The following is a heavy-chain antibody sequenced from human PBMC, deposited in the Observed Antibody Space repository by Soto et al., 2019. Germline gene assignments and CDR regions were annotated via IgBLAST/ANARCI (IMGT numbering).Heavy chain of an antibody. CDR1: GFTFSSYA. V-gene: IGHV3-23*01. CDR2: ISGSGGST. CDR3: ARGLMVRGVPKGDAFDI. J-gene: IGHJ3*02. Sequence: GGSLRLSCAASGFTFSSYAMSWVRQAPGKGLEWVSAISGSGGSTYYADSVKGRFTISRDNSKNTLYLQMNSLRAEDTAVYYCARGLMVRGVPKGDAFDIWGQGTMVTVSS. D-gene: IGHD3-10*01.